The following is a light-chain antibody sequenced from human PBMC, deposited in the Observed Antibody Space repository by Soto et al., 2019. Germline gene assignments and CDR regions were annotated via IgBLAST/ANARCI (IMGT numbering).Light chain of an antibody. CDR2: AAS. Sequence: AIQMTQSPSSLSASVGDRVTITCRASQDIRNDLGWYQQKPGQAPNLLIFAASTLQIGVPSRFSGSGSGTYFTLTISSLQPEDFATSYCLQAYNNPFTFGPGTTVDIK. CDR3: LQAYNNPFT. CDR1: QDIRND. V-gene: IGKV1-6*01. J-gene: IGKJ3*01.